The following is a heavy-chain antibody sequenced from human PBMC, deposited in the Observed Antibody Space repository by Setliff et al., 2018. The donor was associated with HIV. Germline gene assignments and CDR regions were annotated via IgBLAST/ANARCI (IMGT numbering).Heavy chain of an antibody. J-gene: IGHJ4*02. CDR1: GYTFTDYY. V-gene: IGHV1-69-2*01. D-gene: IGHD6-13*01. CDR2: VDPEDGET. CDR3: AREGAAAGLDLDY. Sequence: ASVKVSCKASGYTFTDYYMHWVKQAPGKGPEWMGRVDPEDGETIYAEKFQGRVTITADTSTDTAYMELSSLRSEDTAVYYCAREGAAAGLDLDYWGQGTLVTVSS.